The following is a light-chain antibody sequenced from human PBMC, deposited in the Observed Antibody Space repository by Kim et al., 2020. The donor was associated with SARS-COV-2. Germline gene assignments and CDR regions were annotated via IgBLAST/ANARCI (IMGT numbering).Light chain of an antibody. Sequence: SASVGDRVTITCRASQSISSWLAWYQQKPGKAPKLLIYDASSLESGVPSRFIGSGSGTEFTLTISSLQPDDFATYYCQQYNSYSYTFGQGTKLEI. CDR2: DAS. CDR3: QQYNSYSYT. V-gene: IGKV1-5*01. CDR1: QSISSW. J-gene: IGKJ2*01.